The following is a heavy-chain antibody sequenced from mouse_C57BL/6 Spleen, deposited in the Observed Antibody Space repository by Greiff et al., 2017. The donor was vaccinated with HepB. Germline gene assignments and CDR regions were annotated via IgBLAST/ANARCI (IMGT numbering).Heavy chain of an antibody. CDR1: GFTFSDYG. V-gene: IGHV5-17*01. J-gene: IGHJ3*01. Sequence: EVQGVESGGGLVKPGGSLKLSCAASGFTFSDYGMHWVRQAPEKGLEWVAYISSGSSTIYYADTVKGRFTISRDNAKNTLFLQMTSLRSEDTAMFYCARADYYGSSYPFAYWGQGTLVTVSA. CDR2: ISSGSSTI. D-gene: IGHD1-1*01. CDR3: ARADYYGSSYPFAY.